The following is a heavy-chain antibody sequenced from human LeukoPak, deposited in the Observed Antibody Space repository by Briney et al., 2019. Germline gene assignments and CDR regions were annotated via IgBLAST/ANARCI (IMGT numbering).Heavy chain of an antibody. V-gene: IGHV4-39*07. D-gene: IGHD6-19*01. J-gene: IGHJ4*02. Sequence: PSETLSLTCTVSGGSISSSSYYWGWIRQPPGKGLEWIGSIYYSGSTCYNPSLKSRVTISVDTSKNQFSLKLSSVTAADTAVYYCARDWVAGREPFDYWGQGTLVTVSS. CDR1: GGSISSSSYY. CDR3: ARDWVAGREPFDY. CDR2: IYYSGST.